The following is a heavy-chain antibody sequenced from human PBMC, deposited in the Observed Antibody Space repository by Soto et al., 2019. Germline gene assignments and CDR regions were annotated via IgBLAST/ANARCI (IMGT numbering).Heavy chain of an antibody. CDR3: ARDFDSSRGYYPRGVGDY. CDR2: INPHSGGT. CDR1: GYTFADYY. J-gene: IGHJ4*02. D-gene: IGHD3-22*01. V-gene: IGHV1-2*02. Sequence: QVQLVQSGAEVKKPGDSVKVSCKASGYTFADYYMHWVRQAPGQGLEWMGWINPHSGGTNYAQKYQDRGTMTRDTSTSTAYMELSRLRSDDTAVYYCARDFDSSRGYYPRGVGDYWGQGTLVTVSS.